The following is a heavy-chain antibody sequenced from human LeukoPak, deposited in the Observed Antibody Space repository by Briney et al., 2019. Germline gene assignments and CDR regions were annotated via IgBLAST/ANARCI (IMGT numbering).Heavy chain of an antibody. CDR3: TRGDNT. CDR2: IYTSGNT. CDR1: GGSISSGSSY. D-gene: IGHD2/OR15-2a*01. V-gene: IGHV4-61*02. Sequence: SETLSLTCTVSGGSISSGSSYWSWIRQPAGGGLEWIGRIYTSGNTNYKPSLQSRVTISVDTAKNQFSLKLSSVTAADTAVYYCTRGDNTWGQGTLVTVSS. J-gene: IGHJ5*02.